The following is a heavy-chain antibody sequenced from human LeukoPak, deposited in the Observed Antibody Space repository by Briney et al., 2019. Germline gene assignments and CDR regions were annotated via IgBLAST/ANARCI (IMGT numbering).Heavy chain of an antibody. CDR2: IYYSGST. Sequence: PSETLSLTCTVSGASVSGSAYYWGWIRQPPGKGLEWIGNIYYSGSTNYNPSLKGRVTISVDTSKNQFSLKLSSVTAADTAVYYCARGPGWFGELLSGYYYMDVWGKGTTVTISS. V-gene: IGHV4-39*07. CDR3: ARGPGWFGELLSGYYYMDV. D-gene: IGHD3-10*01. J-gene: IGHJ6*03. CDR1: GASVSGSAYY.